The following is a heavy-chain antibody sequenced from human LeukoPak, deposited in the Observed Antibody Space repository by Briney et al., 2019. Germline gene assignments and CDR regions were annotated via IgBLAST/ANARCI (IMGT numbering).Heavy chain of an antibody. Sequence: TGGSLRLSCAASGFNFNDYAMTWVRQAPGKGLEWVSYISSSSSTIYYADSVKGRFTISRDNAKNSLYLQMNSLRAEDTAVYYCASLDEILGELKPNRPSYWGQGTLVTVSS. CDR2: ISSSSSTI. CDR1: GFNFNDYA. V-gene: IGHV3-48*01. CDR3: ASLDEILGELKPNRPSY. D-gene: IGHD3-10*01. J-gene: IGHJ4*02.